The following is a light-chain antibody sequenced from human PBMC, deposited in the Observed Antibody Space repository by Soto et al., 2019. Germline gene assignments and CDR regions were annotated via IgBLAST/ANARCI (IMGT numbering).Light chain of an antibody. CDR2: GNN. Sequence: QSVLTQPPSASGTPGQRVSISCSGSSSNIGAGYDVHWYQQLPGTAPKLLIYGNNNRPSGVPDRFSGSKSATSASLAITGLQAEDEADYYCQSYDSSPPYVFGTGTKLTVL. V-gene: IGLV1-40*01. CDR3: QSYDSSPPYV. J-gene: IGLJ1*01. CDR1: SSNIGAGYD.